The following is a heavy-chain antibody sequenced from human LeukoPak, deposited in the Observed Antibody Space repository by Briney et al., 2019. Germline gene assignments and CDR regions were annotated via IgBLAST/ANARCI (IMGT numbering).Heavy chain of an antibody. D-gene: IGHD3-22*01. V-gene: IGHV4-38-2*02. CDR3: ATTSITMIVVATDAFDI. Sequence: SETLSLTCTVSGYSISSGYYWGWTRQPPGKGLEWIGSIYHSGSTYYSPSLKSRVTISVDTSKNQFSLKLSSVTAADTAVYYCATTSITMIVVATDAFDIWGQGTMVTVSS. CDR1: GYSISSGYY. J-gene: IGHJ3*02. CDR2: IYHSGST.